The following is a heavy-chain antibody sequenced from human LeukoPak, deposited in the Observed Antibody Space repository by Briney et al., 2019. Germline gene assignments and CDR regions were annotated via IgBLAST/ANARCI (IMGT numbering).Heavy chain of an antibody. CDR1: GFTFISYW. J-gene: IGHJ6*03. V-gene: IGHV3-7*01. CDR2: IKQDGSEK. Sequence: GGSLRLSCAASGFTFISYWMSWVRQAPGKGLEWVANIKQDGSEKYYVDSVKGRFTISIDNAKNSLYLQMNSLRAEDTAVYYCARADSSIAARLSRSSIFNYYYYMDVWGKGTTVTVSS. D-gene: IGHD6-6*01. CDR3: ARADSSIAARLSRSSIFNYYYYMDV.